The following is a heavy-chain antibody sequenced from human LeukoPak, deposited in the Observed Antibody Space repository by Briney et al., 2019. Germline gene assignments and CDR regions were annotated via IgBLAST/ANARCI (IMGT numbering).Heavy chain of an antibody. D-gene: IGHD5-18*01. J-gene: IGHJ6*02. Sequence: ASVKVSCKASGYTFSTYPMNWVRQAPGQGLEWMGWINTNTGSPTYAQGFTGRFVFSLDTSVSTAYLQISSLKAEDTAVYYCARDDSVSYGVYYGMDVWGQGTTVTVSS. CDR1: GYTFSTYP. CDR2: INTNTGSP. CDR3: ARDDSVSYGVYYGMDV. V-gene: IGHV7-4-1*02.